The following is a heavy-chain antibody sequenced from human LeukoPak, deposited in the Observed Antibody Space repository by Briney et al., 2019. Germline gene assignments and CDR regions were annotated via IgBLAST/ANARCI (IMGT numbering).Heavy chain of an antibody. CDR2: IRYDGSNK. CDR1: GFTFSSYG. CDR3: ATLSIYYYYMDV. Sequence: GGSLRLSCAASGFTFSSYGMHWVRQAPGKGLEWVAFIRYDGSNKYYADSVKGRFTISRDNSKNTLYLQMNSLRAEDTAVYYCATLSIYYYYMDVWGKGTTVTVSS. V-gene: IGHV3-30*02. D-gene: IGHD2-15*01. J-gene: IGHJ6*03.